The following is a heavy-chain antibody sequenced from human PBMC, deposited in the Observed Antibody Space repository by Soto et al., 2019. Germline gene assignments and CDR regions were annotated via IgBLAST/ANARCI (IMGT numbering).Heavy chain of an antibody. V-gene: IGHV6-1*01. J-gene: IGHJ3*02. D-gene: IGHD3-22*01. CDR1: GDSVSSNSAA. CDR3: ARHYYDRSGYCDAFDI. Sequence: SQTLSLTCAISGDSVSSNSAAWNWIRQSPSRGLEWLGRTYYRSKWYNDYAVSVKSRITINPDTSKNQFSLQLNSVTPEDTAVYHCARHYYDRSGYCDAFDIWGQGTMVTVSS. CDR2: TYYRSKWYN.